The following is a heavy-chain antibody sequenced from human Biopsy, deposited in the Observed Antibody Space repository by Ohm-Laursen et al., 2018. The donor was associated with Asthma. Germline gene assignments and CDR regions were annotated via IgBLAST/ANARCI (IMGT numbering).Heavy chain of an antibody. D-gene: IGHD6-6*01. CDR3: ARAVSSSSYWYFDL. V-gene: IGHV4-39*02. J-gene: IGHJ2*01. CDR2: INYSGRT. CDR1: GDAMSTSGSY. Sequence: SDTLSLTCIVSGDAMSTSGSYWGWIRQSPGKGLEWIGSINYSGRTYYNPSLESRVTISADTSKNHFSLKVTSVTAADTAVYYCARAVSSSSYWYFDLWGRGDLVTVSS.